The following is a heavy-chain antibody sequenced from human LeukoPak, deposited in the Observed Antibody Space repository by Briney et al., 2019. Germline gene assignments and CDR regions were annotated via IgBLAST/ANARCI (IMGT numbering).Heavy chain of an antibody. D-gene: IGHD5-24*01. CDR1: GFTCRSYE. V-gene: IGHV3-48*03. CDR3: ARRSGRRYEY. Sequence: HPGGSLRLSCAASGFTCRSYEMNWVRHAPGRGLEWVSHISGGGESTVYPDAVKGRFIISRDNTKNSLYLQMNSLRVEDTGVYYCARRSGRRYEYWGQGVLVTVSP. J-gene: IGHJ4*02. CDR2: ISGGGEST.